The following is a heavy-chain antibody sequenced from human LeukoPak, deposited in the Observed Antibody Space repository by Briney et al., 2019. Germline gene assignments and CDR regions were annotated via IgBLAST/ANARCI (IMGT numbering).Heavy chain of an antibody. D-gene: IGHD7-27*01. CDR3: ARRSQLGGFFDY. J-gene: IGHJ4*02. CDR1: GITVSSNY. V-gene: IGHV3-53*01. CDR2: LYIGGSK. Sequence: PGGSLRLSCAASGITVSSNYMSWVRQAPGKGLEWVSVLYIGGSKYYADSVKGRFTITRDNSKNTLYLQMNSLRAEDTAVYFCARRSQLGGFFDYWGQGTLVTVSS.